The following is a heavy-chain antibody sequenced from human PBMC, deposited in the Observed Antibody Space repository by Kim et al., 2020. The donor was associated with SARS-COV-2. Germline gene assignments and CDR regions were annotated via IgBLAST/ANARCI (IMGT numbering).Heavy chain of an antibody. J-gene: IGHJ4*02. CDR2: IYPGDSDT. CDR3: ARATRWLQLRSAFDY. D-gene: IGHD5-12*01. CDR1: GYSFTSYW. V-gene: IGHV5-51*01. Sequence: GESLKISCKGSGYSFTSYWIGWVRQMPGKGLEWMGIIYPGDSDTRYSPSFQGQVTISADKSISTAYLQWSSLKASDTAMYYCARATRWLQLRSAFDYWGQGTLVTVSS.